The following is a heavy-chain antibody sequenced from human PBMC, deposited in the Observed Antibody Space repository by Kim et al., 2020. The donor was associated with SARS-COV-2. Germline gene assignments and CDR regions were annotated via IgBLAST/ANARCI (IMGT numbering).Heavy chain of an antibody. V-gene: IGHV1-3*01. CDR1: GYTFTSYA. Sequence: ASVKVSCKASGYTFTSYAMHWVRQAPGQRLEWMGWINAGNGNTKYSQKFQGRVTITRDTSASTAYMELSSLRSEDTAVYYCARGEAPYYYGSGSYLYYYGMDVWGQGTTVTVSS. D-gene: IGHD3-10*01. J-gene: IGHJ6*02. CDR2: INAGNGNT. CDR3: ARGEAPYYYGSGSYLYYYGMDV.